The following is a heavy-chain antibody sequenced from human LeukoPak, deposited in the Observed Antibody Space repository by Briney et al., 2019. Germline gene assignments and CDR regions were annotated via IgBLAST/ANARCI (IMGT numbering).Heavy chain of an antibody. J-gene: IGHJ6*03. Sequence: VASVKVSCKASGYTFTSYGISWVRQAPGQGLEWMGWISAYNGNTNYAQKLQGRVTMTTDTSTSTAYMELRSLRSDDTAVYYCAREQGGSDYYYYYMDVWGKGTTVTVSS. CDR1: GYTFTSYG. D-gene: IGHD5-12*01. CDR3: AREQGGSDYYYYYMDV. CDR2: ISAYNGNT. V-gene: IGHV1-18*01.